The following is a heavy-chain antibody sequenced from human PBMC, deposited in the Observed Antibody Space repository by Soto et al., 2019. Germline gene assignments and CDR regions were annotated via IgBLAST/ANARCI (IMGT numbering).Heavy chain of an antibody. CDR1: GFTFSSYD. CDR2: VSASGSIT. CDR3: VKGDCSGGRCYRGFDY. V-gene: IGHV3-23*01. Sequence: EVQVLESGGGLVQPGGSLRLSCAASGFTFSSYDMSWVRQAPGKGLEWVSGVSASGSITSYADPAKGRFTISRDNAKNTVYLQMNSLRAEDTAIYCCVKGDCSGGRCYRGFDYWGQGTLVTVSS. D-gene: IGHD2-15*01. J-gene: IGHJ4*02.